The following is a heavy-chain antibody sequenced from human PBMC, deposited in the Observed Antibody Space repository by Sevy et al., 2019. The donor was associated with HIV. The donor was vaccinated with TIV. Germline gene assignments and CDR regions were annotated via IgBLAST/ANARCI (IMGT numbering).Heavy chain of an antibody. CDR2: ISYDGSNK. CDR3: ARDRGGYYYGSGSSTRGGYFDY. D-gene: IGHD3-10*01. Sequence: GGSLRLSCAASGFTFSSYAMHWVRQAPGKGLEWVAVISYDGSNKYYADSVKGRFTISRDNSKNTLYLQMNSLRAEDAAVYYCARDRGGYYYGSGSSTRGGYFDYWGQGTLVTVSS. V-gene: IGHV3-30-3*01. CDR1: GFTFSSYA. J-gene: IGHJ4*02.